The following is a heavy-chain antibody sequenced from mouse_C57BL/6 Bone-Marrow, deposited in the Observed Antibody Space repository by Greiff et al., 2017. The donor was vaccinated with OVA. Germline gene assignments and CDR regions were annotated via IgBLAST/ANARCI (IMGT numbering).Heavy chain of an antibody. V-gene: IGHV5-4*01. CDR1: GFTFSSYA. D-gene: IGHD1-1*01. Sequence: EVKLVESGGGLVKPGGSLKLSCAASGFTFSSYAMSWVRQTPEKRLEWVATISDGGSYTYYPDNVKGRFTISRDNAKNNLYLQMSHLKSEDTAMYYCTRESLYYYGSLFDYWGQGTTLTVSS. J-gene: IGHJ2*01. CDR3: TRESLYYYGSLFDY. CDR2: ISDGGSYT.